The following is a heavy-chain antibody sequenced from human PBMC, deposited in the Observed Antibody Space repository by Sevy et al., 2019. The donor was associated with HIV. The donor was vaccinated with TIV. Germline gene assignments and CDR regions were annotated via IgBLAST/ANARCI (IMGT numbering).Heavy chain of an antibody. V-gene: IGHV4-34*01. CDR3: ARVKFRSSWYGDV. CDR2: SSHSGST. Sequence: SETLSLTCAVYGGSFSDYYWSWIRQPPGKGLERIGESSHSGSTNYNPSLKSRVTISVDTSKNQVSLKVSSVTAAETAVYYCARVKFRSSWYGDVWGQGTTVTVSS. D-gene: IGHD6-13*01. J-gene: IGHJ6*02. CDR1: GGSFSDYY.